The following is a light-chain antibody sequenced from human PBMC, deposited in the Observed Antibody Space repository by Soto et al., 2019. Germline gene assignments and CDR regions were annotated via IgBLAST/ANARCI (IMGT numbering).Light chain of an antibody. CDR1: QTISSW. CDR3: QQYRSYWT. J-gene: IGKJ1*01. Sequence: DIQMTQSPSTLSGYVGDRVTITCRASQTISSWLAWYQQKPGKAPKLLIYKASTLKSGVPSRFSGSGSGTEFTLTISSLQPDDFATYYCQQYRSYWTFGQGTKVDI. CDR2: KAS. V-gene: IGKV1-5*03.